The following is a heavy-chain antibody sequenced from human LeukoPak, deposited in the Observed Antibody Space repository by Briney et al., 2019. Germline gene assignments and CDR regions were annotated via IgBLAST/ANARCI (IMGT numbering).Heavy chain of an antibody. CDR1: GGSFSGYY. CDR2: INHSGST. CDR3: ARWRIVVVPAARLTYYYYGMDV. V-gene: IGHV4-34*01. Sequence: SETLSLTCAVYGGSFSGYYWSWIRQPPGKGLEWIGEINHSGSTNYNPSLKSRVTISVDTSKNQFSLKLSSVTAVDTAVYYCARWRIVVVPAARLTYYYYGMDVWGQGTTVTVSS. J-gene: IGHJ6*02. D-gene: IGHD2-2*01.